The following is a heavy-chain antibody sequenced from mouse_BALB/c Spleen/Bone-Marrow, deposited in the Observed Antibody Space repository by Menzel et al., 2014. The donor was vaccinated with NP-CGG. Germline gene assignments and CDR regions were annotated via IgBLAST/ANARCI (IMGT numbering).Heavy chain of an antibody. J-gene: IGHJ4*01. V-gene: IGHV1-4*01. CDR1: GYTFTTYT. D-gene: IGHD1-1*01. Sequence: QVQLQQSGAELARPGASVKMSCKASGYTFTTYTMHWVQQRPGQGLEWVGYINPSTGFTNYNQIFKDKATLAADKSSSTAYMQLSCLTSEDSAVYYCARGGFLLRSLALDYWGQGTSVTVSS. CDR3: ARGGFLLRSLALDY. CDR2: INPSTGFT.